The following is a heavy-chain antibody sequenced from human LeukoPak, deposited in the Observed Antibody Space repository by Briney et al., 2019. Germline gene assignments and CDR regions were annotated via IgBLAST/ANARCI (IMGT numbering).Heavy chain of an antibody. V-gene: IGHV3-30*02. CDR1: GFTFSSYG. J-gene: IGHJ4*02. Sequence: GGSLRLSCAASGFTFSSYGMHWVRQAPGKGLEWVAFIRYDGSNKYYADSVKGRFTTSRDNSKNTLYLHVNSLRPEDTAVYYCARVLHKRNYDSSDYYGYWGQGILVTVSS. CDR2: IRYDGSNK. D-gene: IGHD3-22*01. CDR3: ARVLHKRNYDSSDYYGY.